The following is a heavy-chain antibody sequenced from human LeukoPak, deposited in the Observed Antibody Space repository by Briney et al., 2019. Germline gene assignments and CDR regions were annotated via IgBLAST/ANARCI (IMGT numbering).Heavy chain of an antibody. V-gene: IGHV7-4-1*02. CDR3: GRDPKLGIRGYTYGYIDS. D-gene: IGHD5-18*01. CDR2: INTNTGNP. Sequence: ASVKVSCKTSGYTFTSYAISWVRQAPGQGLEWMGWINTNTGNPAYAQGFAGRYVFSLDTSVSTAYLQISGLKADDTAVYYCGRDPKLGIRGYTYGYIDSWGQGTLVIVSS. CDR1: GYTFTSYA. J-gene: IGHJ4*02.